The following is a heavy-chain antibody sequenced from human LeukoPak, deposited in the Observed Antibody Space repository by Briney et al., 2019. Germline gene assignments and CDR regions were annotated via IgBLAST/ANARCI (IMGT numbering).Heavy chain of an antibody. CDR3: ARHFSAPYDSSGYYGVFDY. D-gene: IGHD3-22*01. V-gene: IGHV4-39*01. J-gene: IGHJ4*02. Sequence: SETLSLTCTVSGGSISSSSYYWGWIRQPPGKGLEWIGGIYYSGSTYYNPSLKSRVTISVDTSKNQFSLKLSSVTAADTAVYYCARHFSAPYDSSGYYGVFDYWGQGTLVTVSS. CDR1: GGSISSSSYY. CDR2: IYYSGST.